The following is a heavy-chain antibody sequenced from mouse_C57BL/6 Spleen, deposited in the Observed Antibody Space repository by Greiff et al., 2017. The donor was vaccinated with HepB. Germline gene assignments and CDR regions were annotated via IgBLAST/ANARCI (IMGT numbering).Heavy chain of an antibody. Sequence: EVHLVESGGGLVKPGGSLKLSCAASGFTFSSYAMSWVRQTPEKRLEWVATISDGGSYTYYPDNVKGRFTISRDNAKNNLYLQMSHLKSEDTAMYYCASFYYYGSSYWYFDVWGTGTTVIVSS. V-gene: IGHV5-4*01. J-gene: IGHJ1*03. CDR2: ISDGGSYT. CDR1: GFTFSSYA. CDR3: ASFYYYGSSYWYFDV. D-gene: IGHD1-1*01.